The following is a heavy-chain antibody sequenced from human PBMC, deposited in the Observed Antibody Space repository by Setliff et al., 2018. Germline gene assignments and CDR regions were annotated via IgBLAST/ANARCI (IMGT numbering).Heavy chain of an antibody. CDR3: LGSLRKINSFDI. CDR1: GFTFSSYW. J-gene: IGHJ3*02. CDR2: IKHDGSEK. Sequence: GGSLRLSCVASGFTFSSYWMTWVRQVPRKGLEYVASIKHDGSEKYYVDSVKGRFTISRDNGKNSVYLQMNSLRAEDTAVYYCLGSLRKINSFDIWGQGTMVTVSS. D-gene: IGHD2-21*01. V-gene: IGHV3-7*03.